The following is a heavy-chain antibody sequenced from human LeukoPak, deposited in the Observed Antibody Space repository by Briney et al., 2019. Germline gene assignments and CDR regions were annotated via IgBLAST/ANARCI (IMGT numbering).Heavy chain of an antibody. V-gene: IGHV1-2*02. CDR3: ARDQQPSIFWSGYPTY. D-gene: IGHD3-3*01. Sequence: ASVKVSCKASGYTFTNYYMHWVRQAPGQGLEWMGWIKPNNGDTNYAQKFQGRVTMTRDTSISTAYMELSRLRSDDTAVYYCARDQQPSIFWSGYPTYWGQGTLVTVSS. J-gene: IGHJ4*02. CDR1: GYTFTNYY. CDR2: IKPNNGDT.